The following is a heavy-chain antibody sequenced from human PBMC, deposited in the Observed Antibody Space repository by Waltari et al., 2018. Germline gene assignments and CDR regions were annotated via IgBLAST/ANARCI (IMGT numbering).Heavy chain of an antibody. D-gene: IGHD2-15*01. CDR2: ISHWRFT. J-gene: IGHJ4*02. CDR3: ATVIAGCSASSCYLDS. CDR1: GASITTSYW. V-gene: IGHV4-4*02. Sequence: QVQLQESGPGLVKPSGTLSLTCAVSGASITTSYWWNWVRQSPGKGLEWIGEISHWRFTNYNPSREGRISISLDESKNQFSLQLSSVTAADTAMYYCATVIAGCSASSCYLDSWGQGTLVTVSS.